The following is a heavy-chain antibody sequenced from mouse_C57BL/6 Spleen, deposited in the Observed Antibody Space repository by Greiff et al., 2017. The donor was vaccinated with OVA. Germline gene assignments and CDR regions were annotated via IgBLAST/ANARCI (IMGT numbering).Heavy chain of an antibody. CDR1: GYTFTSYW. Sequence: VQLQQPGAELVRPGSSVKLSCKASGYTFTSYWMHWVKQRPIQGLEWIGNIDPSDSETHYNQKFKDKATLTVDKSSSTAYMQLSSLTSEDSAVYDCATTTAVVATGNWYFDVWGTGTTVTVSS. CDR3: ATTTAVVATGNWYFDV. J-gene: IGHJ1*03. V-gene: IGHV1-52*01. CDR2: IDPSDSET. D-gene: IGHD1-1*01.